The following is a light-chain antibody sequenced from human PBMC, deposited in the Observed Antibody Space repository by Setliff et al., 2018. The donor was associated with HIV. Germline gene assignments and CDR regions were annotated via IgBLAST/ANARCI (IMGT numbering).Light chain of an antibody. V-gene: IGLV2-14*03. CDR1: NSDIGSHDY. J-gene: IGLJ1*01. Sequence: QSAMTQPASVSGSPGQSITISCSGTNSDIGSHDYVSWYQQHPGKAPKLMIYDVTNRPSGVSNRFSGSKSANTASLTISGLQSEDEADYYCSSYASSGTLMVCGTGTKGTVL. CDR2: DVT. CDR3: SSYASSGTLMV.